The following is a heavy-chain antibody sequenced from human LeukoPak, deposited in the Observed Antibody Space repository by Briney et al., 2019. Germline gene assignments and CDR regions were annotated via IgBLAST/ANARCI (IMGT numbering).Heavy chain of an antibody. CDR2: IWYDGSNN. V-gene: IGHV3-30*02. J-gene: IGHJ6*03. Sequence: PGGSLRLSCAASGFTFTTYGMHWVRQAPGKGLEWVAFIWYDGSNNYYADSVKGRFTISRDNSKNTLYLQMNSLRAEDTAVYYCAKGGSHDYHYMDVWGKGTTVTVSS. D-gene: IGHD1-26*01. CDR3: AKGGSHDYHYMDV. CDR1: GFTFTTYG.